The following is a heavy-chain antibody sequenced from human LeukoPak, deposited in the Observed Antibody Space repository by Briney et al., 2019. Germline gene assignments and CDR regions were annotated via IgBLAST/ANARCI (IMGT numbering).Heavy chain of an antibody. CDR1: GFTFTTYW. Sequence: GGSLRLSCAASGFTFTTYWMHWVRQAPGKGLVWVSHINSDGSITSYADSVKGRFTISRDNAKNTLYLHMNSLRAEDTAMYYCAGQGAMTTRVDYFLHWGQGTLVTVSS. CDR3: AGQGAMTTRVDYFLH. J-gene: IGHJ1*01. V-gene: IGHV3-74*01. D-gene: IGHD1-26*01. CDR2: INSDGSIT.